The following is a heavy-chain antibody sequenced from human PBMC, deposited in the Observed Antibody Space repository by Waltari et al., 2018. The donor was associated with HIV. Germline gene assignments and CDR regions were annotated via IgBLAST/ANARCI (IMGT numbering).Heavy chain of an antibody. CDR1: GFTFSSYW. J-gene: IGHJ4*02. Sequence: EVQLVESGGGLVQPGGYLRIPCAAPGFTFSSYWMHWVRQVPGKGLIWVSRINSDGSSTSYADSVKGRFTISRDNAKNTLYLQMNSLRAEDTAVYYCATSRTFDYWGQGTLVTVSS. CDR3: ATSRTFDY. V-gene: IGHV3-74*01. CDR2: INSDGSST.